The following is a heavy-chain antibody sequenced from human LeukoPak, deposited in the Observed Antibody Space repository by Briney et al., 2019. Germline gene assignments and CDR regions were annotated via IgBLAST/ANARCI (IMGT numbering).Heavy chain of an antibody. V-gene: IGHV4-34*01. CDR1: GGSFSDHY. CDR3: ARSGYTRRFIDY. CDR2: INHSGST. D-gene: IGHD5-24*01. Sequence: PSETLSLTCGVYGGSFSDHYWKWIRQPPGKGLEWIGEINHSGSTNYNPSLKSRVIMSVDTPKNQFSLKLSSVTAADTAVYNCARSGYTRRFIDYWGQGTLVTVSS. J-gene: IGHJ4*02.